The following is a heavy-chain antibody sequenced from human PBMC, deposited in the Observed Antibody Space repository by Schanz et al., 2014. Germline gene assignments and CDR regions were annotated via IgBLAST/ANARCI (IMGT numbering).Heavy chain of an antibody. Sequence: QVQLVQSGAEVKKPGASVKVSCKASGYTFIDYYMHWVRQAPGQGLEWVGWIDPNGGATNHAQMLQXRVIMTRDTXXXTAYMELSGLTSXXXXXXFCARDPYGKNSGDFDYWGQGTLVTVSS. J-gene: IGHJ4*02. V-gene: IGHV1-2*02. CDR2: IDPNGGAT. CDR3: ARDPYGKNSGDFDY. D-gene: IGHD4-17*01. CDR1: GYTFIDYY.